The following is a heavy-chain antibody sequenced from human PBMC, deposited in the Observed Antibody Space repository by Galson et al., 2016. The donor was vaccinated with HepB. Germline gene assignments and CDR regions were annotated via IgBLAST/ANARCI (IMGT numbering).Heavy chain of an antibody. CDR3: ATVMGIADYGLNV. CDR1: GFTFSDYA. V-gene: IGHV3-9*01. Sequence: SLRLSCAASGFTFSDYAMHWVRQAPGKGLEWLSGIGWDSNNIDYADSVKGRFTISRDNAKNSLYLQMNSLRGEDAAVYYCATVMGIADYGLNVWGQGTPVTVSS. CDR2: IGWDSNNI. J-gene: IGHJ6*02. D-gene: IGHD6-13*01.